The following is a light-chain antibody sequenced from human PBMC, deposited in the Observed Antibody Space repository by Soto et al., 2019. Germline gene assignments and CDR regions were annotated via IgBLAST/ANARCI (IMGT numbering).Light chain of an antibody. CDR2: AAS. CDR3: QQANSFPIT. CDR1: QGIRSW. V-gene: IGKV1D-12*01. Sequence: DIQMTQFPSSVSASVGDRVTITCRASQGIRSWLAWYQQKPGKAPKLLIYAASSLQSGVPSRFSGSESGTDFTLTISSLQPEDFATYFCQQANSFPITFGQGTRLEIK. J-gene: IGKJ5*01.